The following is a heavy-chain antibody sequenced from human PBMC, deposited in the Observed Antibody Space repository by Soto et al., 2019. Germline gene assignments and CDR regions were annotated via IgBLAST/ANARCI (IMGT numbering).Heavy chain of an antibody. V-gene: IGHV1-18*01. J-gene: IGHJ4*02. CDR1: GYTFTRYG. Sequence: QVQLVQSGTEVKKPGASVKVSCKASGYTFTRYGITWVRQAPGQGLEWMGWISAYNGNTNYAQKVQGTVTMTTDTSTSTAYMELRTLRSDDTAVYYCAIWAGGSGTRRLPYFDYWGQGTLVTVSS. CDR3: AIWAGGSGTRRLPYFDY. D-gene: IGHD3-10*01. CDR2: ISAYNGNT.